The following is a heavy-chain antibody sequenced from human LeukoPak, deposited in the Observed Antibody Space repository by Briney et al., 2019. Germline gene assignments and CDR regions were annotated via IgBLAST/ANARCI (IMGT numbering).Heavy chain of an antibody. CDR2: IYYSGTT. CDR1: GGSINSYY. V-gene: IGHV4-59*01. J-gene: IGHJ5*02. Sequence: KPSETLSLTCSVSGGSINSYYWSWIRQPPGQGLEWIGYIYYSGTTNYNPSLRSRVTMLVDTSKNQFTLKLSSVAAADTAVYYCARAEVGATIWFDPWGQGTLVTVSS. D-gene: IGHD1-26*01. CDR3: ARAEVGATIWFDP.